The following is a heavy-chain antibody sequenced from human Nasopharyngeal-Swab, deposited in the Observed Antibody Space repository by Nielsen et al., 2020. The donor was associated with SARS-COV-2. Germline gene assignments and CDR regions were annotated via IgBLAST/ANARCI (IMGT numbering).Heavy chain of an antibody. V-gene: IGHV3-53*01. J-gene: IGHJ4*02. CDR1: GFTVSTNY. D-gene: IGHD5-12*01. Sequence: GESLKISCAASGFTVSTNYMSWVRQAPGKGLEWVSIIYSDGKTYYADSVEGRFTISRDNSKNTLYLQMNTLRAEDTAVYYCATGMVATSPFDYWGQGTLVTVSS. CDR3: ATGMVATSPFDY. CDR2: IYSDGKT.